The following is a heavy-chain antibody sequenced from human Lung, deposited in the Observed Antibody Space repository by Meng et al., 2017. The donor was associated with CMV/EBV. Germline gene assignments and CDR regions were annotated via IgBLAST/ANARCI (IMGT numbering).Heavy chain of an antibody. CDR3: ARDGGKYCSSTSCKSKYYYYGMDV. Sequence: SXTLSLXCTVSGGSISSSSYYWGWIRQPPGKGLEWIGSIYYSGSTYYNPSLKSRVTISVDTSKNQFSLKLSSVTAADTAVYYCARDGGKYCSSTSCKSKYYYYGMDVWGQGTTVTVSS. D-gene: IGHD2-2*01. CDR1: GGSISSSSYY. J-gene: IGHJ6*02. V-gene: IGHV4-39*07. CDR2: IYYSGST.